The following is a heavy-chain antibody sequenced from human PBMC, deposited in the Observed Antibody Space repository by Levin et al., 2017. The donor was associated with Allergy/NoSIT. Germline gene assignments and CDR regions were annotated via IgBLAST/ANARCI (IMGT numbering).Heavy chain of an antibody. V-gene: IGHV1-46*01. CDR3: ARVGLPPAAGELDFDY. D-gene: IGHD2-2*01. CDR1: GYTFTSYY. Sequence: AASVKVSCKASGYTFTSYYMHWVRQAPGQGLEWMGIINPSGGSTSYAQKFQGRVTMTRDTSTSTVYMELSSLRSEDTAVYYCARVGLPPAAGELDFDYWGQGTLVTVSS. J-gene: IGHJ4*02. CDR2: INPSGGST.